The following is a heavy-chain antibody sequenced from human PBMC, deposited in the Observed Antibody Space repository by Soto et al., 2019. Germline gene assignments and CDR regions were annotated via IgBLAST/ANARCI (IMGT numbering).Heavy chain of an antibody. J-gene: IGHJ5*02. CDR1: GFTFSSYA. Sequence: GGSLRLSCAASGFTFSSYAMSWVRQAPGKGLGWVSAISGSGGSTYYADSVKGRFTISRDNSKNTLYLQMNSLRAEDTAVYYCAKHPYIAAAGTHLDPWGQGTLVTVSS. D-gene: IGHD6-13*01. CDR3: AKHPYIAAAGTHLDP. CDR2: ISGSGGST. V-gene: IGHV3-23*01.